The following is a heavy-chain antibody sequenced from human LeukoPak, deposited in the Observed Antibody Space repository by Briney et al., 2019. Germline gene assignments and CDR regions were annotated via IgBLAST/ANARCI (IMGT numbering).Heavy chain of an antibody. CDR2: IYYSGST. CDR1: GGSISSYY. V-gene: IGHV4-59*01. Sequence: SETLSLTCTVSGGSISSYYWSWLRQPPGKGLEWLGYIYYSGSTNYNPSLKSRVTISVDTSKNQFSLKLSSVTAADTAVYYCARDSGYSSSAEFDYWGQGTLVTVSS. D-gene: IGHD6-6*01. CDR3: ARDSGYSSSAEFDY. J-gene: IGHJ4*02.